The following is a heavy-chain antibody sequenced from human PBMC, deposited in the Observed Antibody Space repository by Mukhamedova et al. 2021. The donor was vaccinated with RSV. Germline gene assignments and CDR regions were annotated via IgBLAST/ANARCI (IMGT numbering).Heavy chain of an antibody. CDR2: ISTTSTFI. Sequence: SGFAFSTYSMNWVRQTPGQGLEWVSYISTTSTFIYYIDSVKGRFTISRDNAKDSLYLQMNSLRDEDTAGYYGARRARDYGDF. CDR1: GFAFSTYS. D-gene: IGHD4-17*01. CDR3: ARRARDYGDF. J-gene: IGHJ1*01. V-gene: IGHV3-48*02.